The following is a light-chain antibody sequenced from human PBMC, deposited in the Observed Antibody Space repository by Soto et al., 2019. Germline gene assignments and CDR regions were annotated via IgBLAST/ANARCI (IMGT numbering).Light chain of an antibody. Sequence: AIRMTQSPSSLSASVGDRVTITCRASQDIRNDLGWYQQRPGKAPRLLIYASSSLQSGVPSRFTGRGSGTDFTLTISSLQPEDFGTYYCLQDYNYPWTFGQGTKVEVK. CDR3: LQDYNYPWT. J-gene: IGKJ1*01. V-gene: IGKV1-6*01. CDR1: QDIRND. CDR2: ASS.